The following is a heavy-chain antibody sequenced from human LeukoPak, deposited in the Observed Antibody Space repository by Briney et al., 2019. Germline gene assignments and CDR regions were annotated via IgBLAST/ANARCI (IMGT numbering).Heavy chain of an antibody. J-gene: IGHJ6*03. CDR2: IYLSGST. CDR3: ASTGARIAAAGTDVTLSGYYYYYMDV. CDR1: GYSISSGYY. D-gene: IGHD6-13*01. V-gene: IGHV4-38-2*02. Sequence: PSETLSLTCTVSGYSISSGYYWGWIRQPPGKGLEWIGSIYLSGSTYCNPSLKSRVTISVDTSKDQFSLKLSSVTAADTAVYYCASTGARIAAAGTDVTLSGYYYYYMDVWGKGTTVTVSS.